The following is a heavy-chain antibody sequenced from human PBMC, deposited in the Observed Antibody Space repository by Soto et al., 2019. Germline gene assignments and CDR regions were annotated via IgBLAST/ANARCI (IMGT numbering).Heavy chain of an antibody. D-gene: IGHD6-19*01. J-gene: IGHJ4*02. CDR3: ARIRNTRGSGWYYFDY. V-gene: IGHV2-70*01. CDR2: IDWGDEK. Sequence: SGPTLVNPTQTLTLTCTFSGFSLSTSGMCVSWIRQPPGKTLEWLALIDWGDEKYYSTSLKTRLTISKDTSKNQVVLTMTNMDPVDTATYYCARIRNTRGSGWYYFDYWGQGTLVTVSS. CDR1: GFSLSTSGMC.